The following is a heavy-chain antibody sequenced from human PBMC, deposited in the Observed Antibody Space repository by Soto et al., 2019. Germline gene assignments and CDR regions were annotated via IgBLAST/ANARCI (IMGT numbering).Heavy chain of an antibody. CDR3: ARGLRFTNYFGSGSYYTNYYYGMVV. V-gene: IGHV4-34*01. J-gene: IGHJ6*02. CDR1: GRTFSDYY. D-gene: IGHD3-10*01. Sequence: PSETLSLTSAVYGRTFSDYYWSWIRRPPGQGQEKIGKINYGLSSYYNLSLMSLFTISVDTSKNQFSLKLSSVTAADTAVYYCARGLRFTNYFGSGSYYTNYYYGMVVWGQGTTVTVSS. CDR2: INYGLSS.